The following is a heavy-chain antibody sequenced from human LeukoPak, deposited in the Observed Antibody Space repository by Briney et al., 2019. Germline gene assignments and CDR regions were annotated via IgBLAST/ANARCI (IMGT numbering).Heavy chain of an antibody. CDR2: IYPVDSST. Sequence: YWIGWVRRVPGKGLEWMGIIYPVDSSTKISPSFEGKVTISADKSTATAYLQWSSLKASDTAMYYCARPIHCTSGVCYDYWGQGTLVTVSS. J-gene: IGHJ4*02. CDR3: ARPIHCTSGVCYDY. D-gene: IGHD2-8*01. CDR1: YW. V-gene: IGHV5-51*01.